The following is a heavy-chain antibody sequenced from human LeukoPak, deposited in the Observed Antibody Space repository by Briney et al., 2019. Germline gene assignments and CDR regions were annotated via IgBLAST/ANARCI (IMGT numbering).Heavy chain of an antibody. J-gene: IGHJ6*03. CDR1: GFIFSSFG. CDR3: AKQMVERPHYYYMDV. Sequence: GGSLRLSCAASGFIFSSFGMHWVRQAPGKGLEWVAFIQDDESNKFYADSVKGRFTISRDNSKNTLSLQMNSLRPEDTALYYCAKQMVERPHYYYMDVWGKGTTVTVSS. V-gene: IGHV3-30*02. D-gene: IGHD2-15*01. CDR2: IQDDESNK.